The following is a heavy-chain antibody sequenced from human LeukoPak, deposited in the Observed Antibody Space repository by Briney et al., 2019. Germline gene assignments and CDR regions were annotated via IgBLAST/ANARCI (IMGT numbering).Heavy chain of an antibody. V-gene: IGHV4-59*08. D-gene: IGHD4-11*01. Sequence: SETLSLTRTVSGGXISSYYCSWIRQPPGKGLEWIGYIYYSGSTNYNPSLKSRVTISVDTSKNQFSLKLSSVTAADTAVYYCERSKRANFDYWGQGTLVTVSS. J-gene: IGHJ4*02. CDR2: IYYSGST. CDR3: ERSKRANFDY. CDR1: GGXISSYY.